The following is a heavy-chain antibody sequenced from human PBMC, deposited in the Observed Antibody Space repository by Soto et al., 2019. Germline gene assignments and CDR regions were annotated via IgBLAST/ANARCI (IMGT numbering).Heavy chain of an antibody. CDR1: GGSIGTYIW. J-gene: IGHJ4*02. CDR3: ARARASIVAAAIFDC. V-gene: IGHV4-4*02. Sequence: SETLSIRSAVSGGSIGTYIWWCCVPQPPGKGLEWIGEVYRTGSTNYNPSLESRLTISVDKSKNQFSLKLTSVTAADTAVYYCARARASIVAAAIFDCWGQGTLVT. D-gene: IGHD1-26*01. CDR2: VYRTGST.